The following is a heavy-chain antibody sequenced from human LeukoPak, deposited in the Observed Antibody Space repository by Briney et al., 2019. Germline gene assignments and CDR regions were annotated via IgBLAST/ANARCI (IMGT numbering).Heavy chain of an antibody. V-gene: IGHV4-34*01. Sequence: SETLSLTCAVYGGSFSGYYWSWIRQPPGKGLEWIGEINHSGSTNYNPSLKSRVTISVDTSKNQFSLKLSSVTAADTAVYYCARGELRTWKQLLNAFDIWGQGTMVTVSS. D-gene: IGHD5-18*01. CDR2: INHSGST. CDR3: ARGELRTWKQLLNAFDI. J-gene: IGHJ3*02. CDR1: GGSFSGYY.